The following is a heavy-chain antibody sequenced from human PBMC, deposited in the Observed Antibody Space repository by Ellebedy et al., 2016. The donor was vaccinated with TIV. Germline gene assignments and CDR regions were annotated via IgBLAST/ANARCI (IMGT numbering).Heavy chain of an antibody. J-gene: IGHJ3*01. CDR1: GLTFSSHG. CDR2: ITESGGNT. Sequence: PGGSLRLSCAASGLTFSSHGMSWVRQAPGKGLEWVSSITESGGNTYSADSLKGRFTISRDNSKDTLFLQMHSLRAEETAIYFCAREPVGVGPAFDVWGQGTMVTVSS. CDR3: AREPVGVGPAFDV. D-gene: IGHD4-23*01. V-gene: IGHV3-23*01.